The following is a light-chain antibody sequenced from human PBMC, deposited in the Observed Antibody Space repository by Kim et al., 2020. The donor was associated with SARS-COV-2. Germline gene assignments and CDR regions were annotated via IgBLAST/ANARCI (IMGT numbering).Light chain of an antibody. CDR3: QQRSNWPRT. V-gene: IGKV3-11*01. Sequence: VAPGASATLACRASQSVSSYLAWYQQKPGQAPRLLIYDASNRATGIPARFSGSGSGTDFTLTISSLEPEDFAVYYCQQRSNWPRTCGQGTKLEI. CDR2: DAS. CDR1: QSVSSY. J-gene: IGKJ2*01.